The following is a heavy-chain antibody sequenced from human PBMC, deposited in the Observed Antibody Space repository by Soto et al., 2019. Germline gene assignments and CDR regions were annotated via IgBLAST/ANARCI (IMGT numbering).Heavy chain of an antibody. CDR2: INAVNGNT. CDR3: ARSIVVVTAIDY. D-gene: IGHD2-21*02. Sequence: QVQLVQSGAEEKKPGASVKVSCKASGYTFTSYAMHWVRQAPGQRLEWMGWINAVNGNTKYSQKFQGRVTMTRDTAASTPYMELSSLRSEDTAVYYCARSIVVVTAIDYWGQGTLVTVSS. CDR1: GYTFTSYA. V-gene: IGHV1-3*05. J-gene: IGHJ4*02.